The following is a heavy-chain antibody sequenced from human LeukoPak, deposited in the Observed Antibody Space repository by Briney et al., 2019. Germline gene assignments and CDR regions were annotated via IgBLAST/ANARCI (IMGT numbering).Heavy chain of an antibody. J-gene: IGHJ4*02. D-gene: IGHD3-22*01. CDR3: VSSYETY. Sequence: GGSLRLSCAASGNYWMHWVRQVPGKGLVWVSHINSDGSWTSYADSVKGRFTISKDNAKNTVYLQMNSLRAEDTAVYYCVSSYETYWGRGTLVTVSS. V-gene: IGHV3-74*01. CDR1: GNYW. CDR2: INSDGSWT.